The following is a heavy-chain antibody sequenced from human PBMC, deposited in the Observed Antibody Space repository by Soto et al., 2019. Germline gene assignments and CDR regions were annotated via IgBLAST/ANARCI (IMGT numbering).Heavy chain of an antibody. Sequence: SVKVSCKASGGTFSSYAISWVRQAPGQGLEWMGGIIPIFGTANYAQKFQGRVTVTADESTSTAYMELSSLRSEDTAVYYCARGSVGATTWTFDYWGQGTLVTVSS. CDR2: IIPIFGTA. CDR1: GGTFSSYA. V-gene: IGHV1-69*13. J-gene: IGHJ4*02. D-gene: IGHD1-26*01. CDR3: ARGSVGATTWTFDY.